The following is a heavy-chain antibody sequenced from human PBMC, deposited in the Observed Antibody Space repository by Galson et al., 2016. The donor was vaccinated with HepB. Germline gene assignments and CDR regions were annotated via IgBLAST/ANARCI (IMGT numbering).Heavy chain of an antibody. J-gene: IGHJ3*01. D-gene: IGHD2-21*02. CDR2: TYYRSNWHY. Sequence: CAISWDSVSSNSATWNWIRQSPSRGLEWLGRTYYRSNWHYDYAVSVKGRITINPDTSKNQFSLQLNSVTPDDTATYFCARARVVTGIYDAFNVWGQGTVVTVSS. V-gene: IGHV6-1*01. CDR1: WDSVSSNSAT. CDR3: ARARVVTGIYDAFNV.